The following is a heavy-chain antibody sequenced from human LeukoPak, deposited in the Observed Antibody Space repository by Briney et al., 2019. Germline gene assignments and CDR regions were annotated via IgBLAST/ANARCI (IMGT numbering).Heavy chain of an antibody. V-gene: IGHV4-59*08. CDR1: GDSISSYY. CDR2: IYDSGST. J-gene: IGHJ3*02. D-gene: IGHD6-13*01. CDR3: ARPPGIVADNGAFDI. Sequence: SETLSLTCTVSGDSISSYYWSWIRQPPGKGLEWIGNIYDSGSTNYNPSLKSRVTISVDTSKNQFSLKLSSVTAADTAVYYCARPPGIVADNGAFDIWGQGTMVTVSS.